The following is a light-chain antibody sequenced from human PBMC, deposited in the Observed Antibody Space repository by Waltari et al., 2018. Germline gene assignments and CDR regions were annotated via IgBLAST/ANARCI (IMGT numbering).Light chain of an antibody. CDR3: QSYDASLGASL. V-gene: IGLV1-40*01. CDR1: ISSIGAGSD. CDR2: ADS. Sequence: QSVLTQPPSVSGAPGQRVTISCTGSISSIGAGSDVQWYQQFPGTVPKLLIFADSNRPSGVPDRFSGSVSGTTASLAITGLQADDEADYYCQSYDASLGASLFGGGTKVTVL. J-gene: IGLJ2*01.